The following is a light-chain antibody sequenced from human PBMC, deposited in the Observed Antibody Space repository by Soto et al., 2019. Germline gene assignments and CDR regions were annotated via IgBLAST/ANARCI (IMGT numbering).Light chain of an antibody. CDR1: QNISKF. V-gene: IGKV1-39*01. CDR3: QQTYRRPGT. CDR2: VTS. J-gene: IGKJ1*01. Sequence: DIQMTQSPSFLSASVGDRVTVTCRPSQNISKFLNWYQEKPGKPPKILIYVTSNLENGVPSRFKGSGSGTDFALTINGLQPEDFATYYCQQTYRRPGTFGQGTRV.